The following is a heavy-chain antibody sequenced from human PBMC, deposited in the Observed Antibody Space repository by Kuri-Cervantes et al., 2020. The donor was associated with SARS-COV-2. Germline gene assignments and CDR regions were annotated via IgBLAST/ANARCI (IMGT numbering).Heavy chain of an antibody. Sequence: GESLKISCAASGFTFSSYAMHWVRQAPGKGLEWVSVISCDGSNKYYADSVKGRFTISRDNSKNTLYLQMNSLRAEDTAVYYCARGQENSGSIRSMGIGAFDIWGQGTMVTVSS. D-gene: IGHD1-26*01. J-gene: IGHJ3*02. CDR2: ISCDGSNK. V-gene: IGHV3-30-3*01. CDR1: GFTFSSYA. CDR3: ARGQENSGSIRSMGIGAFDI.